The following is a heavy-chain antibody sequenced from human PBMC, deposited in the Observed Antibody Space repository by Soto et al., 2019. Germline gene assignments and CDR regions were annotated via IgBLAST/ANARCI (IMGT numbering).Heavy chain of an antibody. CDR1: GFSLKTYW. J-gene: IGHJ6*02. Sequence: PVESLTISCKASGFSLKTYWIAWVDQMPGKGLEWLAVIFPGVSDSKSGPSLEGQVPVAADGAGDTAFVGGDSLKASDSAIYFCARQGPPHSGLGYYYELDVCGRGTTGTVS. CDR2: IFPGVSDS. V-gene: IGHV5-51*07. D-gene: IGHD3-3*01. CDR3: ARQGPPHSGLGYYYELDV.